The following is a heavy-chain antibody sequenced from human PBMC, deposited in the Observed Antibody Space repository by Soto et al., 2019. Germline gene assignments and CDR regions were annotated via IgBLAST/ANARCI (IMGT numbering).Heavy chain of an antibody. V-gene: IGHV3-30*18. D-gene: IGHD3-9*01. CDR3: AKEGPPRYYDILTGYYPYYYGMDV. J-gene: IGHJ6*02. CDR1: GFTFSSYG. Sequence: QVQLVESGGGVVQPGRSLRLSCAASGFTFSSYGMHWVRQAPGKGLEWVAVISYDGRNKYYADSVKGRFTISRDNSKKTLYLQMNSLRAEDTAVYYCAKEGPPRYYDILTGYYPYYYGMDVWGQGTTVTVSS. CDR2: ISYDGRNK.